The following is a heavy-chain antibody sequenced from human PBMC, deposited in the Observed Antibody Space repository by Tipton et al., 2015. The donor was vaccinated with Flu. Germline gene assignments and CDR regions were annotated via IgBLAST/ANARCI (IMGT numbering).Heavy chain of an antibody. D-gene: IGHD3-16*01. Sequence: LSLTCAVYGGSFSGYYWSWIRQPPGKGLEWIGEIDDSGSTNYNPSLKSRVTISVDTSKNQFSLKLSSVTAADTAVYYCARGRVRGGLWGQGTLVTVSS. CDR1: GGSFSGYY. V-gene: IGHV4-34*01. CDR2: IDDSGST. CDR3: ARGRVRGGL. J-gene: IGHJ4*02.